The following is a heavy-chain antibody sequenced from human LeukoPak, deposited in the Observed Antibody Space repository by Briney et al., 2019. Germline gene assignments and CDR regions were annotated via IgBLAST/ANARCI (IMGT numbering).Heavy chain of an antibody. CDR2: INHSGST. Sequence: SETLSPTCAVYGGSFSGYYWSWIRQPPGKGLEWIGEINHSGSTNYNPSLKSRVTISVDTSKNQFSLKLSSVTAADTAVYYCARVRALKVTTSGMDVWGQGTTVTVSS. CDR1: GGSFSGYY. V-gene: IGHV4-34*01. D-gene: IGHD4-17*01. CDR3: ARVRALKVTTSGMDV. J-gene: IGHJ6*02.